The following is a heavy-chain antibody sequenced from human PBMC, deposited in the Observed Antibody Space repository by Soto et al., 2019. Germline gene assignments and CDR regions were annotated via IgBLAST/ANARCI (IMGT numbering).Heavy chain of an antibody. CDR1: GGSISSYY. CDR2: IYYSGST. D-gene: IGHD4-17*01. Sequence: XTLSLACTVSGGSISSYYWSWIRQPPGKGLEWIGYIYYSGSTNYNPSLKSRVTISVDTSKNQFSLKMSSVTAADKAVYYCARMTTVVRAFDYWGQGTLVTVSS. V-gene: IGHV4-59*01. CDR3: ARMTTVVRAFDY. J-gene: IGHJ4*02.